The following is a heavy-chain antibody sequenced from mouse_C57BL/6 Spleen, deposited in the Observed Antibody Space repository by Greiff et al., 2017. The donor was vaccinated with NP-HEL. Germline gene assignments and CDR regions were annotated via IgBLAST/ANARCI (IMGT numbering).Heavy chain of an antibody. V-gene: IGHV5-17*01. CDR1: GFTFSDYG. CDR2: ISSGSSTI. Sequence: EVNVVESGGGLVKPGGSLKLSCAASGFTFSDYGMHWVRQAPEKGLEWVAYISSGSSTIYYADTVKGRFTISRDNAKNTLFLQMTSLRSEDTAMYYCARALYGNLGYWGQGTTLTVSS. J-gene: IGHJ2*01. CDR3: ARALYGNLGY. D-gene: IGHD2-1*01.